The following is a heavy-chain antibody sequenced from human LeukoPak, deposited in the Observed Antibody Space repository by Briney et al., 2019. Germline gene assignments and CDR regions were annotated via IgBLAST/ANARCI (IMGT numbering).Heavy chain of an antibody. Sequence: GGSLRLSCAASGFTFRSYSMNWVRQAPGKGLEWVSYISSSSTISYADSVKGRFTISRDNANKSLYLQMESLRDEETAVYYFAGGGTSSSLAYWGQGTLFTVSS. J-gene: IGHJ4*02. D-gene: IGHD4-23*01. CDR2: ISSSSTI. CDR1: GFTFRSYS. V-gene: IGHV3-48*02. CDR3: AGGGTSSSLAY.